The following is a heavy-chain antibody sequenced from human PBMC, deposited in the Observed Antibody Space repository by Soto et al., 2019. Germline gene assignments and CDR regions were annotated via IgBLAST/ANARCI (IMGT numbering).Heavy chain of an antibody. D-gene: IGHD3-3*01. V-gene: IGHV4-31*03. Sequence: QVQLQESGPGLVKPSQTLSLTCTVSGGSISSGDYYWSWIRQHPGKGLEWIGYIYYSGSTYYNPSLKSRVTIPLDTSKNQFSLKLSSVTAADTAVYYCARWWSGSRQGFDPWGQGTLVTVSS. CDR3: ARWWSGSRQGFDP. J-gene: IGHJ5*02. CDR2: IYYSGST. CDR1: GGSISSGDYY.